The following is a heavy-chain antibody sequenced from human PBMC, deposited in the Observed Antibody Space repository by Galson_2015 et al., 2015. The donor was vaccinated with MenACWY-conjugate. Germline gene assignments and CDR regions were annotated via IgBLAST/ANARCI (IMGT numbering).Heavy chain of an antibody. Sequence: QSGAEVKKPGASVKVSCKASGGTFSRYAISWVRQAPGQGLEWMGRIIPILGIANYAQKFQGRVTITADKSTSTAYMELSSLRSEDTAVYYCAGFHDYGDYSSLPLHKNWFDPWGQGTLVTVSS. V-gene: IGHV1-69*04. CDR1: GGTFSRYA. J-gene: IGHJ5*02. CDR2: IIPILGIA. CDR3: AGFHDYGDYSSLPLHKNWFDP. D-gene: IGHD4-17*01.